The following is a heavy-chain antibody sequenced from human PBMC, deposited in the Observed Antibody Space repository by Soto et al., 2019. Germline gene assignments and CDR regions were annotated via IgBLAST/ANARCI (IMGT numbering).Heavy chain of an antibody. V-gene: IGHV3-53*01. CDR3: ARQVGSTRYYFDR. Sequence: GGSLRLSCAAAGFSVSTSHMNWVRQTPGKGLEWVSVIYSGGATYYAASVKGRFTISRDKSKNTVFLQMNSLRADDTAIYYCARQVGSTRYYFDRWGQGTLVTVS. J-gene: IGHJ4*02. CDR2: IYSGGAT. D-gene: IGHD1-26*01. CDR1: GFSVSTSH.